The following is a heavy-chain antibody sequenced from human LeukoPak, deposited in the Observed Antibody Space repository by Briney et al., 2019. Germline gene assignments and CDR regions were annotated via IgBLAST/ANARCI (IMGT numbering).Heavy chain of an antibody. CDR3: ARRVVRGVINY. J-gene: IGHJ4*02. V-gene: IGHV4-39*01. D-gene: IGHD3-10*01. Sequence: PSETLSLTCTVSGGSFSSSSYYWGWIRQPPGKGLEWIGSIYYSGSTYYNPSLKSRVTISVDTSKNQFSLKLSSVTAADTAVYYCARRVVRGVINYWGQGTLVTVSS. CDR1: GGSFSSSSYY. CDR2: IYYSGST.